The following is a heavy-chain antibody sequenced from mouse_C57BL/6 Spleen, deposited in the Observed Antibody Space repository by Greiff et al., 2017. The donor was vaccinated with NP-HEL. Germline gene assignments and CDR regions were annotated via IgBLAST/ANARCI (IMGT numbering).Heavy chain of an antibody. CDR3: AIYYYGSGFAY. Sequence: EVKLEESGPGLVKPSQSLSLTCSVTGYSITSGYYWNWIRQFPGNKLEWMGYISYDGSNNYNPSLKNRISITRDTSKNQFFLKLNSVTTEDTATYYCAIYYYGSGFAYWGQGTLVTVSA. V-gene: IGHV3-6*01. CDR1: GYSITSGYY. J-gene: IGHJ3*01. CDR2: ISYDGSN. D-gene: IGHD1-1*01.